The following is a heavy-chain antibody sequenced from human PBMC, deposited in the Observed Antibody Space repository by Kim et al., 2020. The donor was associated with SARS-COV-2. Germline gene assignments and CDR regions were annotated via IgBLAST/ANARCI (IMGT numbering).Heavy chain of an antibody. CDR1: GFTFSSYW. CDR2: IKQDGSEK. J-gene: IGHJ6*02. CDR3: ARDAYDFWSGYHYYYYYGMDV. Sequence: GGSLRLSCAASGFTFSSYWMSWVRQAPGKGLEWVANIKQDGSEKYYVDSVKGRFTISRDNAKNSLYLQMNSLRAEDTAVYYCARDAYDFWSGYHYYYYYGMDVWGQGTTVTVSS. D-gene: IGHD3-3*01. V-gene: IGHV3-7*03.